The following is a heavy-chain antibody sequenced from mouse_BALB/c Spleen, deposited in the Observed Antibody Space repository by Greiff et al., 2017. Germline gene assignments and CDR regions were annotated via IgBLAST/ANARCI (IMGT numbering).Heavy chain of an antibody. CDR2: IYPSDSYT. CDR3: SREYGNYVGYFDD. V-gene: IGHV1-69*02. Sequence: QVQLQQPGAELVRPGASVKLSCKASGYTFTSYWINWVKQRPGQGLEWIGNIYPSDSYTNYNQKFKDKATLTVDKSSSTAYMQLSSPTSEDSAVYYCSREYGNYVGYFDDWGAGTTVTVSS. J-gene: IGHJ1*01. D-gene: IGHD2-10*02. CDR1: GYTFTSYW.